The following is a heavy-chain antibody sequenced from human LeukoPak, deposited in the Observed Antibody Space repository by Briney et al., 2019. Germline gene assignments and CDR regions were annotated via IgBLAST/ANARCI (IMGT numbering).Heavy chain of an antibody. CDR1: GFTFTGHY. D-gene: IGHD2/OR15-2a*01. CDR2: IGPHSTFT. J-gene: IGHJ4*02. Sequence: GASMKVSCKSSGFTFTGHYIHWVRQGPGQGLEWMGYIGPHSTFTSSPQEFQGRVTMTRDASMSTAYTELTRLTSDDTAVYYCVREGEGPLSKDFDYWGQGTLVTVSS. CDR3: VREGEGPLSKDFDY. V-gene: IGHV1-2*02.